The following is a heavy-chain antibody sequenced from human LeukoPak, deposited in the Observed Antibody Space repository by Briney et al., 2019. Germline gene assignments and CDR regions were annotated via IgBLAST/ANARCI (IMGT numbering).Heavy chain of an antibody. D-gene: IGHD3-22*01. J-gene: IGHJ4*02. CDR1: GGSISGTNW. V-gene: IGHV4-4*02. CDR2: ISLAGQT. Sequence: PSGTLSLTCGVSGGSISGTNWWSWVRQPPGQGLEWIGEISLAGQTNYNPSLKSRVTIPVDTSKNQFSLKLSSVTAADTAVYYCARGHSSGYPYYFDYWGQGTLATVSS. CDR3: ARGHSSGYPYYFDY.